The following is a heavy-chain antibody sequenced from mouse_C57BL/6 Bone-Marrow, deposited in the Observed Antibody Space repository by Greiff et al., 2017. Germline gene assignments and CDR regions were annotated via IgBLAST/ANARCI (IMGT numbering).Heavy chain of an antibody. J-gene: IGHJ1*03. CDR3: ASITTVVATDWYFDV. CDR1: GFSLTSYA. V-gene: IGHV2-9-1*01. Sequence: QVQLKESGPGLVAPSQRLSITCTVSGFSLTSYAISWVRQPPGKGLEWLGVIWTGGGTNYNSALKSRLSISIDNSKSQVFLKMNSLQTDDTARYYCASITTVVATDWYFDVWGTGTTVTVSS. CDR2: IWTGGGT. D-gene: IGHD1-1*01.